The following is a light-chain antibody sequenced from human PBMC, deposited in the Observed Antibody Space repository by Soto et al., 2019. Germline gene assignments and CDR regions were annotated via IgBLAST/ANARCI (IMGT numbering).Light chain of an antibody. Sequence: QSALTQPASVSGSPGQSITISCTGTSSDAGGYNYVSWHQQHPGKAPKLMIYDVSNRPSGVSNRFSGSKSGNTASLTISGLQAEDEADYYCSSYTSSSTYVFGTGTKVTV. CDR1: SSDAGGYNY. V-gene: IGLV2-14*01. CDR2: DVS. CDR3: SSYTSSSTYV. J-gene: IGLJ1*01.